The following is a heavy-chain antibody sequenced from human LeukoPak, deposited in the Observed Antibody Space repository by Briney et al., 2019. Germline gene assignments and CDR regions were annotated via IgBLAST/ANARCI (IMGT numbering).Heavy chain of an antibody. D-gene: IGHD1-14*01. J-gene: IGHJ4*02. CDR2: IKEDGSEE. Sequence: GGSLRLSCAASGFTFSSHWMTWVRQAPGEGLEWVANIKEDGSEEYYVDSVKGRFTISRDNAKNSLYLQMNSLRAEDTAVYYCARARIDYWGQGTLVTVSS. CDR3: ARARIDY. V-gene: IGHV3-7*05. CDR1: GFTFSSHW.